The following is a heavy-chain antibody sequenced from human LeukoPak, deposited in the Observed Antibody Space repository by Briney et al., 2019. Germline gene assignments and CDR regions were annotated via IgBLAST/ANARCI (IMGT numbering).Heavy chain of an antibody. CDR2: ISAGSGNT. J-gene: IGHJ3*02. Sequence: ASVKVSCKASGDSSRTNAIVWLRQAPGQRPEWMGWISAGSGNTKYSQKFQGRVTITRDTSASTAYMELSSLRSEDTAVYYCARGGMITFGGVIVRGAFDIWGQGTMVTVSS. CDR3: ARGGMITFGGVIVRGAFDI. D-gene: IGHD3-16*02. CDR1: GDSSRTNA. V-gene: IGHV1-3*01.